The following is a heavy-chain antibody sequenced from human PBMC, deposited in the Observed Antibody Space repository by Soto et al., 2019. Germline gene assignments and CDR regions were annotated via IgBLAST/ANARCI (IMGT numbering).Heavy chain of an antibody. CDR2: ISWKDEK. J-gene: IGHJ4*02. V-gene: IGHV2-5*01. CDR1: GFSLSTSGAG. D-gene: IGHD1-26*01. Sequence: QITLKKSGPPLVQPTQPLTVTCTFSGFSLSTSGAGVGWIRQSPGKAPEWLALISWKDEKRYNPGLKIRLTITKDTSKNQVVLTMTDLDPVDTATYFCAHRYGGNYYRWYFDSWGQGTLVTVSS. CDR3: AHRYGGNYYRWYFDS.